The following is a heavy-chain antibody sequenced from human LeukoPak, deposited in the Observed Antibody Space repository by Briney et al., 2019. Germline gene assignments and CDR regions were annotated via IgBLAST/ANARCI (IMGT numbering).Heavy chain of an antibody. CDR3: ARDRAWSDAFEI. CDR1: GGSISSSSYY. V-gene: IGHV4-39*07. CDR2: IYYSGST. D-gene: IGHD2-15*01. Sequence: PSETLSLTCTVSGGSISSSSYYWGWIRQPPGKGLEWIGSIYYSGSTYYNPSLKSRVTISVDTSKNQFSLKLSSVTAADTAVYYCARDRAWSDAFEIWGQGTMVTVSS. J-gene: IGHJ3*02.